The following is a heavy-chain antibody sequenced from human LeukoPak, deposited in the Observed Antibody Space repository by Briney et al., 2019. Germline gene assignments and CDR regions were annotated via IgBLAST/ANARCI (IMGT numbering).Heavy chain of an antibody. CDR2: INHSGST. CDR1: GVSFSGYY. V-gene: IGHV4-34*01. J-gene: IGHJ4*02. D-gene: IGHD3-22*01. Sequence: SETLSLTCAVYGVSFSGYYWSWIRQPPGKGLEWIGEINHSGSTNYNPSLKSRVTISVDTSKNQFSLKLSSVTAADTAVYYCARAGGAYYDSSGYYCDYWGQGTLVTVSS. CDR3: ARAGGAYYDSSGYYCDY.